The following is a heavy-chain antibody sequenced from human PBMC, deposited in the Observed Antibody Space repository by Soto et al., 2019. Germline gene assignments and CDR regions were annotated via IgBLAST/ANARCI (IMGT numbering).Heavy chain of an antibody. D-gene: IGHD2-21*02. CDR3: ARHPSDFWFDT. J-gene: IGHJ5*02. CDR2: IYYSGST. V-gene: IGHV4-39*01. CDR1: GGSISSSSYF. Sequence: SETLSLTCTVSGGSISSSSYFWGWIRQPPGKGLEWIGSIYYSGSTYYNPSLKSRVTVSVDTSKNQFSLKLSSVTAADTAVYYGARHPSDFWFDTWGQGTLVTVSS.